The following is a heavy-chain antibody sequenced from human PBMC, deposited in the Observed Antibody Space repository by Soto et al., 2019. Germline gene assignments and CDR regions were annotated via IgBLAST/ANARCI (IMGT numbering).Heavy chain of an antibody. CDR3: ARHVVAAAGTIHWFDH. D-gene: IGHD6-13*01. Sequence: RSLTCTVSGDSISSSSYYWGWIRQPPGKGLEWIGSIYYSGSTYYNPSLKSRVTISVDTSKNQFSLKLSSVTAADTAVYYCARHVVAAAGTIHWFDHWGQGTLVTVSS. CDR2: IYYSGST. V-gene: IGHV4-39*01. CDR1: GDSISSSSYY. J-gene: IGHJ5*02.